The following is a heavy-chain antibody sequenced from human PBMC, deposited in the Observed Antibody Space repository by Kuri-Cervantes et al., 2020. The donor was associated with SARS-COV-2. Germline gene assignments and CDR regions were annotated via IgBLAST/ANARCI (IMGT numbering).Heavy chain of an antibody. D-gene: IGHD3-10*01. V-gene: IGHV7-4-1*02. J-gene: IGHJ5*02. CDR3: ARDTNFGSGSYWFDP. Sequence: ASVKVSCKASRYTFTSYAMNWVRQAPGQGLEWMGWINTNTGNPTYAQGFTGRFVFSLDTSVSTAYLQISSLKAEDIAVYYCARDTNFGSGSYWFDPWGQGTLVTVSS. CDR1: RYTFTSYA. CDR2: INTNTGNP.